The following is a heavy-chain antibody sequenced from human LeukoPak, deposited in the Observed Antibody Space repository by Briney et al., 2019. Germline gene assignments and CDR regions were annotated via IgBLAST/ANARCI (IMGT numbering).Heavy chain of an antibody. D-gene: IGHD6-19*01. Sequence: PGGSLRLSCAASGFTFNDYNFNWVRQAPGKGLEWLSYITSTSKTTYYAASVKGRFTISRDTAKNSVFLQMNSLRAEDTAVYYCARNEWLAPLAPNAFDIWGQGTMVTVSS. CDR3: ARNEWLAPLAPNAFDI. J-gene: IGHJ3*02. CDR1: GFTFNDYN. V-gene: IGHV3-48*01. CDR2: ITSTSKTT.